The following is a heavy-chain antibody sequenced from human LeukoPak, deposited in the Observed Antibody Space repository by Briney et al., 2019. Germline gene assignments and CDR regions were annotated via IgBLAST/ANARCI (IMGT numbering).Heavy chain of an antibody. J-gene: IGHJ5*02. CDR3: ARRGRVARGYSYGRINWFDP. CDR1: GYTFTSYD. Sequence: ASVKVSCKASGYTFTSYDINWVRQATGQGREWMGWMNPNSGNTGYAQKFQGRVTMTRNASISTAYMELSSLRSEDTAVYYCARRGRVARGYSYGRINWFDPWGQGTLVTVSS. D-gene: IGHD5-18*01. CDR2: MNPNSGNT. V-gene: IGHV1-8*01.